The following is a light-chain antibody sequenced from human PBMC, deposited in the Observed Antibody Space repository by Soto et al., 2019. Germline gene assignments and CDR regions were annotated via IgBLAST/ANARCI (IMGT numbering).Light chain of an antibody. CDR1: SSDIGAGYR. V-gene: IGLV1-40*01. CDR2: DNT. Sequence: VLTQPPSVSGAPGERVTISCTGSSSDIGAGYRVRWYQQVPGTAPKLLIYDNTNRPSGVSVRFSGSKSGTSASLAISGLQAEDEADYYCQSFDKYLSAVVFGGGTQLTVL. CDR3: QSFDKYLSAVV. J-gene: IGLJ2*01.